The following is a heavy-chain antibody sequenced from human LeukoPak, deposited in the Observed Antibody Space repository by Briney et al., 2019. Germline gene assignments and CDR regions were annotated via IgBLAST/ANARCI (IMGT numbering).Heavy chain of an antibody. V-gene: IGHV3-48*04. CDR2: ISSSGSTI. J-gene: IGHJ4*02. CDR3: AKDSPYAYYGSGSYWDY. D-gene: IGHD3-10*01. Sequence: GGSLRLSCAGSGFTFSSFSMTWVRQAPGKGLEWVSYISSSGSTIYYADSVKGRFTISRDNAKNSLYLQMNSLRAEDTAVYYCAKDSPYAYYGSGSYWDYWGQGTLVTVSS. CDR1: GFTFSSFS.